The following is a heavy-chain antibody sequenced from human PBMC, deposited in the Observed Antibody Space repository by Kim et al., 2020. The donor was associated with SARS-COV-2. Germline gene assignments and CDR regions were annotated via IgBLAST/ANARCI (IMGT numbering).Heavy chain of an antibody. Sequence: YADPVKGRFTISRDNSKNTLYLQMNSLRAEDTAVYYCARGGRGSGQSLDYWGQGTLVTVSS. CDR3: ARGGRGSGQSLDY. J-gene: IGHJ4*02. D-gene: IGHD3-10*01. V-gene: IGHV3-30*01.